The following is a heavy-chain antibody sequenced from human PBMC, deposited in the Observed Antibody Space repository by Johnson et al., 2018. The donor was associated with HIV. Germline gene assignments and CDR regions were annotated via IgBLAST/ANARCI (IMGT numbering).Heavy chain of an antibody. D-gene: IGHD2-15*01. V-gene: IGHV3-11*04. CDR2: ISSSGSTI. J-gene: IGHJ3*02. CDR3: ARARWYLGGGSCCAFDI. Sequence: QVQLVESGGGLVKPGGSLRLSCIASGFASGFTFSDYYMTWIRQAPGKGLEWVSYISSSGSTIYYADSVKGRFTISRDNAKNSLYLQMNSLRAEDTAVYYCARARWYLGGGSCCAFDIWGQGTMVTVSS. CDR1: GFTFSDYY.